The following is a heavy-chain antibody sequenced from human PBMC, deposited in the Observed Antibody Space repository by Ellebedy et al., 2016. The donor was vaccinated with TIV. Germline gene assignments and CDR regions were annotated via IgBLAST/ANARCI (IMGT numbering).Heavy chain of an antibody. CDR3: AKELVSRGSLTFDY. CDR2: ISSSSSTI. J-gene: IGHJ4*02. D-gene: IGHD6-19*01. V-gene: IGHV3-48*01. CDR1: GFTFSSYS. Sequence: GESLKISCAASGFTFSSYSMNWVRQAPGQGLEWVSSISSSSSTIYYADSVKGRFTISRDNAKNSLYLQMNSLRAEETAVYYCAKELVSRGSLTFDYWGQGTLVTVSS.